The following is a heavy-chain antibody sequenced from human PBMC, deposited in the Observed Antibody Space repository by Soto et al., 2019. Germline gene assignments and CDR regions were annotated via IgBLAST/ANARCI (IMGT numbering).Heavy chain of an antibody. J-gene: IGHJ3*02. V-gene: IGHV3-30-3*01. CDR2: ISYDGSNK. CDR1: GFTFSSYA. D-gene: IGHD1-26*01. Sequence: GGSLRLSCAASGFTFSSYAMHWVRQAPGKGLEWVAVISYDGSNKYYADSVKGRFTISRDNSKNTLYLQMNSLRAEDTAVYYCARDRGVGAPGAFDIWGQGTMVTVS. CDR3: ARDRGVGAPGAFDI.